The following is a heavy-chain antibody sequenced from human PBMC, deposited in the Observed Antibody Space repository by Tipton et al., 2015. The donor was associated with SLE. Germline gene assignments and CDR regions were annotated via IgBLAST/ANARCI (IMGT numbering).Heavy chain of an antibody. D-gene: IGHD1-1*01. J-gene: IGHJ6*02. Sequence: QLVQSGGGLVKPGGSLRLSCSASGFTFSSYGMNWVRQAPGKGLEWVSSISSSSSYIYYADSVKGRFTISRDNAKNSLYLQMNSLRAEDTAVYYCARAGDGTTFYYYGPDVWGQGTTVTVSS. V-gene: IGHV3-21*01. CDR3: ARAGDGTTFYYYGPDV. CDR2: ISSSSSYI. CDR1: GFTFSSYG.